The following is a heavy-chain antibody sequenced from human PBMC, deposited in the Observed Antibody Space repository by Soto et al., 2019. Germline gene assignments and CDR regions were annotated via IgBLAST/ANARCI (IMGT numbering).Heavy chain of an antibody. CDR3: ASQAVVVPAAYDY. Sequence: SETLSLTCTVSGGSISSSSYYWGWIRQSPGKGLEWIGSIYYSGSTYYNPSLKSRVTISVDTSKNQFSLKLSPVTAADTAVYYCASQAVVVPAAYDYWGQGTLVTVSS. V-gene: IGHV4-39*01. CDR1: GGSISSSSYY. D-gene: IGHD2-2*01. J-gene: IGHJ4*02. CDR2: IYYSGST.